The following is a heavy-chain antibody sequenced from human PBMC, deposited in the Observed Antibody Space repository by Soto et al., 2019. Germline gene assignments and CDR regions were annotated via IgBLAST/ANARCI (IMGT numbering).Heavy chain of an antibody. CDR2: IYSSGNT. J-gene: IGHJ5*02. D-gene: IGHD3-3*01. CDR3: ARGQRFSDWFDP. V-gene: IGHV4-4*07. CDR1: GGTISGYY. Sequence: KPSETLSLTCSVSGGTISGYYWTWIRQPAVKGLEWIGRIYSSGNTKYNPSLQSRVTMSLDTSNNQFSLRLTSVTAADTAVYYCARGQRFSDWFDPWGQGTLVTVSS.